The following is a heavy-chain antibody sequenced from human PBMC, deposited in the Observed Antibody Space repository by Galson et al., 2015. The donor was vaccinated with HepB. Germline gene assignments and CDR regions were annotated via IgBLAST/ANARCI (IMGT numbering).Heavy chain of an antibody. CDR3: ARDPRGCGTSTCTYYYTGMDV. Sequence: SLRLSCAASGLTFSRYGMHWVRQAPGKGLEWVAVISYDGSNTFYADSVKGRFTVSRDNSKNTLYLQMNSLRAEDTAVYYCARDPRGCGTSTCTYYYTGMDVWGQGTPVTVSS. D-gene: IGHD2-21*01. CDR2: ISYDGSNT. J-gene: IGHJ6*02. V-gene: IGHV3-30*03. CDR1: GLTFSRYG.